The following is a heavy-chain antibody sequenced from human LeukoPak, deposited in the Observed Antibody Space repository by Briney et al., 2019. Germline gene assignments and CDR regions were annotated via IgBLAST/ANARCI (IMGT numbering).Heavy chain of an antibody. Sequence: GASVKVSCKASGYTFTGYFMHWVRQAPGQGLEWMGWINPNSGGTNYAQKFQGRVTMTRDTSTSTVYMELSSLRSEDTAMYYCARGVNYDSSKAPDYWGQGTLVTLST. V-gene: IGHV1-2*02. CDR3: ARGVNYDSSKAPDY. J-gene: IGHJ4*02. CDR1: GYTFTGYF. D-gene: IGHD3-22*01. CDR2: INPNSGGT.